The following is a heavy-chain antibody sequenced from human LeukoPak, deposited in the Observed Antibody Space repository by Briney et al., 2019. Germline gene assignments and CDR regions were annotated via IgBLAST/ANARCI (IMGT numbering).Heavy chain of an antibody. CDR3: AKGSKMLIFTRDYYMDV. V-gene: IGHV3-30*18. D-gene: IGHD3/OR15-3a*01. CDR1: GFRFNSHH. J-gene: IGHJ6*03. Sequence: GGSLRLSCAVSGFRFNSHHMHWVRQAPNKGLEWVAVAPHDRSSPSHAASVNGRFTISRDNSKNTLFLQMNSLRAEDTAVYYCAKGSKMLIFTRDYYMDVWGKGTTVTISS. CDR2: APHDRSSP.